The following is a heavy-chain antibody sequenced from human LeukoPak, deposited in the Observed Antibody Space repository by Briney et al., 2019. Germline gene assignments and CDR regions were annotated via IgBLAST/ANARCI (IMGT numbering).Heavy chain of an antibody. J-gene: IGHJ4*02. CDR3: ARIPSGSYNQYDY. Sequence: SQTLSLTCTVSGGSISSGDYYWSWIRQPAGKGLEWIGRIYTSGSTNYNPSLKSRVTISVDTSKNQFSLKLNSVTAADTAVYYCARIPSGSYNQYDYWGQGTLVTVSS. CDR1: GGSISSGDYY. V-gene: IGHV4-61*02. D-gene: IGHD1-26*01. CDR2: IYTSGST.